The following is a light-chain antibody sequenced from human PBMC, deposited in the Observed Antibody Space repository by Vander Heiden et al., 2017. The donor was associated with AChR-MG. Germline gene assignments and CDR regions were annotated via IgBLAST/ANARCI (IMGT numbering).Light chain of an antibody. CDR2: DVS. V-gene: IGLV2-14*01. CDR3: SSYTTSITWV. Sequence: QSALTQPDPVSGSPGQSITISCTGTSRDVGAFNYVSWYQQHPGKAPKLMVYDVSARPSGVSNRFSGSKSGNTASLTISGLQAEDEADYYCSSYTTSITWVFGGGTKLTVL. J-gene: IGLJ3*02. CDR1: SRDVGAFNY.